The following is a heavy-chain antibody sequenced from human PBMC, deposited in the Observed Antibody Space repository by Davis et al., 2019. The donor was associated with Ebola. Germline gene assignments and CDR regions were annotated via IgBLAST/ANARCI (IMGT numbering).Heavy chain of an antibody. CDR2: IRSKANSYAT. CDR3: TSSYSSSSRSDY. CDR1: GFTFSGSA. D-gene: IGHD6-6*01. Sequence: GGSLRLSCAASGFTFSGSAMHWVRQASGKGLEWVGRIRSKANSYATAYAASVKGRFTISRDDSKNTAYLQMNSLKTEDTAVYYRTSSYSSSSRSDYWGQGTLVTVSS. J-gene: IGHJ4*02. V-gene: IGHV3-73*01.